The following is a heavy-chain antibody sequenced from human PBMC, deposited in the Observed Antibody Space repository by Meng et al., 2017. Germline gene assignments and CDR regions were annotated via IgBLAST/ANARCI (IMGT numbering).Heavy chain of an antibody. J-gene: IGHJ5*02. Sequence: QVQLQQWGAGLWKSSETLSLTCAVSGGSFSDYYWSWIRQPPGKGLEWIGEINHSGSTNYYPSPKSRLSISLDTTKNQFSLKLSSVTAADTAVYYCARTEDNWFDPWGQGTLVTVSS. D-gene: IGHD1-14*01. CDR1: GGSFSDYY. CDR3: ARTEDNWFDP. CDR2: INHSGST. V-gene: IGHV4-34*01.